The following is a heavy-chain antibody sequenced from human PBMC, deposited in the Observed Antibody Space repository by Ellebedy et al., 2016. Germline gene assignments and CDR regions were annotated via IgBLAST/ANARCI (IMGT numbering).Heavy chain of an antibody. CDR3: ARDTAMVTRVDY. V-gene: IGHV3-74*01. J-gene: IGHJ4*02. CDR1: GFTFSSYW. D-gene: IGHD5-18*01. CDR2: VDERERVT. Sequence: GGSLRLSCAASGFTFSSYWMHWVRQAPGKGLVWVSRVDERERVTNYAGSVKGRFTISRDNAKNTVYLQLNSLRAEDTAVYYCARDTAMVTRVDYWGQGTLVTVSS.